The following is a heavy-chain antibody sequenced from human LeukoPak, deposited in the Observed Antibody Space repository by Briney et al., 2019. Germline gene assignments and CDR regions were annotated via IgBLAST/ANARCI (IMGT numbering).Heavy chain of an antibody. Sequence: GGSLRLSCAASRFTFSTYGMHWVRQAPGKGLEWVALIQSDGSNKYYSDSVKGRFTISRDNSKNTLYLQMNSLGAEDTAVYYCARDRPNYYGSDGHYYRRDGDYWGRGTLVSLSS. D-gene: IGHD3-22*01. J-gene: IGHJ4*02. CDR2: IQSDGSNK. V-gene: IGHV3-30*02. CDR1: RFTFSTYG. CDR3: ARDRPNYYGSDGHYYRRDGDY.